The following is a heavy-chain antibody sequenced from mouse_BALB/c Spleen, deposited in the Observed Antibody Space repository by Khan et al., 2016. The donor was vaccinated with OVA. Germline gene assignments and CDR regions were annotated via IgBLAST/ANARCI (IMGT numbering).Heavy chain of an antibody. Sequence: ESTGKALKWMGWINTYTGEPTYADDFKGRFAFSLETSASTAYLQINNLKNEDTATYFCARPPYFSYTLDYWGQGTSVTVSS. D-gene: IGHD2-10*01. CDR2: INTYTGEP. V-gene: IGHV9-3-1*01. CDR3: ARPPYFSYTLDY. J-gene: IGHJ4*01.